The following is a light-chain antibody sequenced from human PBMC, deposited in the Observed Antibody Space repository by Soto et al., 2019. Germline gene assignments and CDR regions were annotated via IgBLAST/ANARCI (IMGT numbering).Light chain of an antibody. J-gene: IGKJ2*01. CDR2: GAS. CDR3: QQYGGSPPYT. Sequence: VLTQSPGTLSLSPGERATISCRASQSINSSYLAWYQHKPGQAPRLLFYGASSRATGIPHRFSGNASGTDFTLTISRLEPEDCGVYYCQQYGGSPPYTFGQGTRLEIK. V-gene: IGKV3-20*01. CDR1: QSINSSY.